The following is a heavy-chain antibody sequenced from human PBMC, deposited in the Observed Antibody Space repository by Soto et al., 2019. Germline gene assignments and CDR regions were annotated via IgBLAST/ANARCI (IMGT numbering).Heavy chain of an antibody. V-gene: IGHV2-26*01. J-gene: IGHJ4*02. Sequence: SGPTLVNPTETLTLTCSVSGFSLSNTRMGVSWIRQPPGKALEWLAHIFSNDEKSYSTSLKSRLTISKDTSKSQVVLTMTNMDPVDTATYFCARIRRATTMVTGSFDYWGQGTLVTVSS. D-gene: IGHD5-18*01. CDR1: GFSLSNTRMG. CDR3: ARIRRATTMVTGSFDY. CDR2: IFSNDEK.